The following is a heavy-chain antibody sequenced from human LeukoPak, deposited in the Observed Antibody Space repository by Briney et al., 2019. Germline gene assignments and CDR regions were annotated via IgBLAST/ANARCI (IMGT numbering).Heavy chain of an antibody. CDR1: GGSISSYY. J-gene: IGHJ4*02. Sequence: SETLSLTCTVSGGSISSYYWGWIRQPPGKGLEWIGYIYYSGSTNYNPSLKSRVTISVDTSKNQFSLRLNSVTAADTAVYYCASYRGYSYGYYFNYWGQGTLVTVSS. D-gene: IGHD5-18*01. CDR3: ASYRGYSYGYYFNY. CDR2: IYYSGST. V-gene: IGHV4-59*01.